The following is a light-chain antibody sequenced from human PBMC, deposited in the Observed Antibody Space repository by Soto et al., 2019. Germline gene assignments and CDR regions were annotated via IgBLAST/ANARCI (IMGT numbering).Light chain of an antibody. CDR3: QHYNVSPT. J-gene: IGKJ1*01. CDR1: QGIGLK. CDR2: DAS. Sequence: EIEMTQSPATLSVSPGERVTLSCRASQGIGLKLAWYQHKPGQAPRLLFYDASTRATGLPGRFSGSGAGTLFTLSISSVQSEDVAIYYCQHYNVSPTFGQGTKVEIK. V-gene: IGKV3-15*01.